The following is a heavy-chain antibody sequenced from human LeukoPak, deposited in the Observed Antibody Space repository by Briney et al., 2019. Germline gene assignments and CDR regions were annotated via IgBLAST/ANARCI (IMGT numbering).Heavy chain of an antibody. CDR3: VRDRGAAAGN. D-gene: IGHD6-13*01. CDR2: IYRGGST. V-gene: IGHV3-53*01. J-gene: IGHJ4*02. CDR1: GFNVSNNY. Sequence: GGSLRLSCAASGFNVSNNYMSWVRQAPGKGLEWVSVIYRGGSTYYADSVKGRFTMSRDNSKNTVYLQMDSLRAEDTAVYYCVRDRGAAAGNWGQGTLVTVSS.